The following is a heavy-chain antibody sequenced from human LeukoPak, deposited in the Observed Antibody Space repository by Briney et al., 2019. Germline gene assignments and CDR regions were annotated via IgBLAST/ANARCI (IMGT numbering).Heavy chain of an antibody. V-gene: IGHV3-30-3*01. J-gene: IGHJ3*02. CDR3: AITSRDSGLRGGQRGAFDI. CDR1: GFTFSTYA. Sequence: GGSLRLSCAASGFTFSTYAIHWVRQAPGKGLEWGAIISYDGGNKYYTDSVRGRFTISRDSSKNTLYLQLNSLRPEDPALYYCAITSRDSGLRGGQRGAFDIGAQGTMVTVSS. CDR2: ISYDGGNK. D-gene: IGHD4-17*01.